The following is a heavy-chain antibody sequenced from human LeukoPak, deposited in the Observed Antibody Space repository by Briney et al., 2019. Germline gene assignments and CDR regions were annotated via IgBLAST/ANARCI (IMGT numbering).Heavy chain of an antibody. V-gene: IGHV3-7*01. CDR3: ARLGGGDYDPNAEYFQH. D-gene: IGHD4-17*01. CDR2: IQQDGSEK. J-gene: IGHJ1*01. CDR1: GFTFTTYW. Sequence: PGGSLRLSCAASGFTFTTYWMSWVRQAPGKGLEWVANIQQDGSEKYYVDSVKGRFTISRDNAKNSLYLQMNSLRAEDTAVYYCARLGGGDYDPNAEYFQHWGQGTLVTVSS.